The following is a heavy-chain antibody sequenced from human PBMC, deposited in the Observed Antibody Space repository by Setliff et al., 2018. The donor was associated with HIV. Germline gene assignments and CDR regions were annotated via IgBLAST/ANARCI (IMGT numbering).Heavy chain of an antibody. V-gene: IGHV3-23*01. CDR3: ARREYNYLPRAFDL. J-gene: IGHJ3*01. CDR2: ISGSGGST. Sequence: ESLKISCAASGFTFSSYAMSWVRQAPGKGLEWVSAISGSGGSTYYADSVKGRFTISRDNAKNSMYLQMNSLRAEDTAVYYCARREYNYLPRAFDLWGQGTTVT. D-gene: IGHD1-1*01. CDR1: GFTFSSYA.